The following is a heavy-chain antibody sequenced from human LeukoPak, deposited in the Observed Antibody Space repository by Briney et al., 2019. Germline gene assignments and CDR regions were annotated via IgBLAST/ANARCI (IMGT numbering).Heavy chain of an antibody. V-gene: IGHV3-30*02. Sequence: GGSLRLSCAASGFTFSSYGVHWVRQAPGKGLEWVAFIRYDGSNKYYADSVKVRFTISRDNSKNTLYLQMNSLRAEDTAVYCCAKIIAAAGYYYYYYMDVWGKGTTVTVSS. CDR3: AKIIAAAGYYYYYYMDV. J-gene: IGHJ6*03. D-gene: IGHD6-13*01. CDR2: IRYDGSNK. CDR1: GFTFSSYG.